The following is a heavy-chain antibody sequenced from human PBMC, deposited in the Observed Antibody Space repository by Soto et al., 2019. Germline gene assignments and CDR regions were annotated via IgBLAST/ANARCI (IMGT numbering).Heavy chain of an antibody. V-gene: IGHV5-51*01. J-gene: IGHJ4*02. D-gene: IGHD3-22*01. CDR2: IYPGDSDT. CDR1: GYSFTSYW. CDR3: AGQGYDKSVYYYFEY. Sequence: GESLKISCKGSGYSFTSYWIGWVRQMPGKGLEWMGIIYPGDSDTRYSPSFQGQVTISADKSISTPYLQWSSLQASDTAMYYCAGQGYDKSVYYYFEYWGQAALVTVSS.